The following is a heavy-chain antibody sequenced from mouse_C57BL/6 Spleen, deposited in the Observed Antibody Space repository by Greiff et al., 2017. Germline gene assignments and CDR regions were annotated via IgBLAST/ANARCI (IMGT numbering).Heavy chain of an antibody. D-gene: IGHD1-1*01. V-gene: IGHV1-69*01. CDR1: GYTFTSYW. Sequence: VQLQQPGAELVMPGASVKLSCKASGYTFTSYWMHWVKQRPGQGLEWIGEIDPSDSYTNYNQKFKGKSTLTVDKSSSTAYMQLSSLTSEDSAVYYCARGGLGYYGSSYWGQGTSVTVSS. CDR2: IDPSDSYT. J-gene: IGHJ4*01. CDR3: ARGGLGYYGSSY.